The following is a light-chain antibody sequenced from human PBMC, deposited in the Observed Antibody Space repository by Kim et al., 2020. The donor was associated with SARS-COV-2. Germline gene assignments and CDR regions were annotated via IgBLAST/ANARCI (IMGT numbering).Light chain of an antibody. V-gene: IGKV1-16*01. Sequence: ASIGDRVTVTCRACQDIGNFLAWFQQRPGQAPKSLIYGASTLQSGVPSRFSGGGSGTEFTLTISRLQPEDFATYYCQQYDTFPLTFGGGTKVDIK. CDR2: GAS. CDR1: QDIGNF. CDR3: QQYDTFPLT. J-gene: IGKJ4*01.